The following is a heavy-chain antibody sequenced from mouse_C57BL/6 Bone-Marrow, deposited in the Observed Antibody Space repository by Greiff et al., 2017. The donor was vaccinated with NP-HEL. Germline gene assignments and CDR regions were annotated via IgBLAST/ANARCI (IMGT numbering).Heavy chain of an antibody. CDR1: GYTFTSYW. Sequence: QVQLQQPGAELVKPGASVQLSCKASGYTFTSYWMPWVTQRPGQGLEWIGMIHPNSGSTNYNEKFKSKATLTVDKSSSTAYMQLSSLTSEDSAVYYCARKGGWLIYWGQGTLVTVSA. CDR2: IHPNSGST. D-gene: IGHD2-3*01. CDR3: ARKGGWLIY. J-gene: IGHJ3*01. V-gene: IGHV1-64*01.